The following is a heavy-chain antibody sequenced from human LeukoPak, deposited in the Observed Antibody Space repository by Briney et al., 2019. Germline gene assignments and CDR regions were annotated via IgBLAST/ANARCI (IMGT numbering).Heavy chain of an antibody. CDR2: IWFDGANK. V-gene: IGHV3-33*01. Sequence: PGGSLRLSCAASGFTFSSYGMHWVRQTPGKGLEWVAAIWFDGANKYYADSVEGRFTISRDNSKNTLYLQMNSLRVEDMAVYYCARGPRNLGNYYYYYGMDVWGQGTTVTVSS. D-gene: IGHD1-14*01. J-gene: IGHJ6*02. CDR1: GFTFSSYG. CDR3: ARGPRNLGNYYYYYGMDV.